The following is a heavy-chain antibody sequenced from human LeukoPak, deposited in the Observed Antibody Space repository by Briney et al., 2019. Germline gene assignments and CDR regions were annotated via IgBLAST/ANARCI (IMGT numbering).Heavy chain of an antibody. D-gene: IGHD3-3*01. J-gene: IGHJ5*02. CDR2: IYSGGST. Sequence: GGSLRLSCAASGITVSSNCMSWVRQAPGKGLEWVSVIYSGGSTYYADSVKGRFTISRDNSKNTLYLQMNSLRAEDTAVYYCARVIRAEWLLFPWGQGTLVTVSS. CDR1: GITVSSNC. CDR3: ARVIRAEWLLFP. V-gene: IGHV3-66*01.